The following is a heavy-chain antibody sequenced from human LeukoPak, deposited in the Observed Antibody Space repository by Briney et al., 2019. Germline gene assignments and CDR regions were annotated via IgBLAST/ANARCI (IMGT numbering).Heavy chain of an antibody. CDR3: ARDGRAAAGKEPDY. V-gene: IGHV4-31*03. J-gene: IGHJ4*02. Sequence: SETLSLTCTVSGGSISSGGYYWSWIRQHPGKGLEWIGYTYYSGSTYYNPSLKSRVTISVDTSKNQFSLKLSSVTAADTAVYYCARDGRAAAGKEPDYWGQGTLVTVSS. CDR1: GGSISSGGYY. CDR2: TYYSGST. D-gene: IGHD6-13*01.